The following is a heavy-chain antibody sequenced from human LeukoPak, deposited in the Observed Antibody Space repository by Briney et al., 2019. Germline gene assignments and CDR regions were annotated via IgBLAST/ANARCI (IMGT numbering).Heavy chain of an antibody. CDR3: ARDSTTNIHSTEEDGIDY. V-gene: IGHV1-46*01. CDR2: INPSGGST. D-gene: IGHD7-27*01. Sequence: VASVKVSCKASGYTFTSYYMHWVRQAPGQGLEWMGIINPSGGSTSYAQKFQGRVTMTRDTSTSTVYMELSSLRSEDTAVYYCARDSTTNIHSTEEDGIDYWGQGTLVTVSS. J-gene: IGHJ4*02. CDR1: GYTFTSYY.